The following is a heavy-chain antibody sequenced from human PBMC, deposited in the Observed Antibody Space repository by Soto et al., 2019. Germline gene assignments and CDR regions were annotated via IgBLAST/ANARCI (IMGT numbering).Heavy chain of an antibody. CDR3: ARVEAPLIHSDHYYYGMDV. Sequence: QVQLVESGGGVVRPGRSLRLACDASGFSFSTYGMHWVRQAPGKGLQWVAVIWYDGTNAYYADSVKGRFTISRDNSKDTLYMEMNKLRADDTAVYYCARVEAPLIHSDHYYYGMDVWGQGTTVTV. J-gene: IGHJ6*02. V-gene: IGHV3-33*01. D-gene: IGHD5-18*01. CDR2: IWYDGTNA. CDR1: GFSFSTYG.